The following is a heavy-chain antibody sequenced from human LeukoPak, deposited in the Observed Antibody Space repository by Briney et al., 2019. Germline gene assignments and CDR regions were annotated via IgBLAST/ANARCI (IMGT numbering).Heavy chain of an antibody. Sequence: QPGGSLRLSFAASGFTFSSYAMSWVPQAPGKGLEWVSAISGSGGSTYYADSVKGRFTISRDNSKNTLYLQMNSLRAEDTAVYYCAKDLEGRGYSYGIDYWGQGTLVTVSS. J-gene: IGHJ4*02. CDR3: AKDLEGRGYSYGIDY. V-gene: IGHV3-23*01. CDR1: GFTFSSYA. D-gene: IGHD5-18*01. CDR2: ISGSGGST.